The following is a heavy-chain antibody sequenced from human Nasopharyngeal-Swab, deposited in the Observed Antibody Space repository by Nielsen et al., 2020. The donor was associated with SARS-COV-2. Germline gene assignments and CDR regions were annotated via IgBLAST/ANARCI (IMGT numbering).Heavy chain of an antibody. V-gene: IGHV4-61*02. CDR2: IYTSGST. D-gene: IGHD3-10*01. CDR1: GGSISSGSYY. CDR3: ARAGLLLSLFDP. Sequence: SQTLSLTCTVSGGSISSGSYYWSWIRQPAGKGLEWIGRIYTSGSTNSNPSLKSRVTISVDTSKNQFSLKLSSVTAADTAVYYCARAGLLLSLFDPWGQGTLVTVSS. J-gene: IGHJ5*02.